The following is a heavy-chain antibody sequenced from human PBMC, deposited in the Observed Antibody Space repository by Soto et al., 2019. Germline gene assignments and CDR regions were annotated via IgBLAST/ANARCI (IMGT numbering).Heavy chain of an antibody. CDR3: ASEGVAPYYYYGMDV. J-gene: IGHJ6*02. CDR2: ISTYNGDT. Sequence: ASVKVSCKASGYTFTRSGISWVRQAPGQGLEWMGWISTYNGDTNYAQTFQGRVTMTTDTSTSTVYMELRNLRSDDTAVYYCASEGVAPYYYYGMDVWGQGTPVTVSS. D-gene: IGHD5-12*01. V-gene: IGHV1-18*01. CDR1: GYTFTRSG.